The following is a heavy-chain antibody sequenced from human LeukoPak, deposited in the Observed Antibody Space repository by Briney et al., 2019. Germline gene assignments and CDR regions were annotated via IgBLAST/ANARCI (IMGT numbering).Heavy chain of an antibody. CDR3: VRSYGDPYYFDY. D-gene: IGHD2-21*02. V-gene: IGHV3-23*01. Sequence: GGSLRLSCVASGFTFSSYAMTWVRQAPGKGLEWVSAISGSGAGTYYADSVKGRFTIYRDNPKNTLFVEMNNLRPEDTAVYYCVRSYGDPYYFDYWGQGTLVTVSS. CDR2: ISGSGAGT. J-gene: IGHJ4*02. CDR1: GFTFSSYA.